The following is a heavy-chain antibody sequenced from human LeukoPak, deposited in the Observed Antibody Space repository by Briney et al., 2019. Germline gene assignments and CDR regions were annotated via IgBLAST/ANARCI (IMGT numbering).Heavy chain of an antibody. V-gene: IGHV4-39*07. CDR1: DDSISSSIYY. J-gene: IGHJ3*02. CDR3: ARDSGSSSDAFDI. CDR2: IYYTGST. Sequence: SETLSLTCTVSDDSISSSIYYWGWIRQSPGRGLEWIGSIYYTGSTYYNPSLKSRVTISVDTSKSQSSLRLTSVTAADTAVYYCARDSGSSSDAFDIWGQGTMVTVSS. D-gene: IGHD1-26*01.